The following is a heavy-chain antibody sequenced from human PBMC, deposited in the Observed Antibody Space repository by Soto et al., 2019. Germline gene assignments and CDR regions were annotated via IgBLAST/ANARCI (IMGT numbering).Heavy chain of an antibody. Sequence: GGSLRLSCAASGFTFSSYAMHWVRQAPGKGLEWVAVISHDGGNKHYADSVKGRFTISRDNSKNTLFLQMNSLRAEDTAVYYCARDLGDSSVYSRYYYYGMDVWGRGTTVTVSS. CDR1: GFTFSSYA. CDR2: ISHDGGNK. D-gene: IGHD3-22*01. V-gene: IGHV3-30-3*01. J-gene: IGHJ6*02. CDR3: ARDLGDSSVYSRYYYYGMDV.